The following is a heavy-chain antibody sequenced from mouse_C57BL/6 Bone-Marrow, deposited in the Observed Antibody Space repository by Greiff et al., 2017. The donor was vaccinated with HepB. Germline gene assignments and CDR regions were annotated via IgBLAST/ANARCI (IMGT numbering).Heavy chain of an antibody. J-gene: IGHJ2*01. CDR1: GFTFSSYA. V-gene: IGHV5-4*01. CDR2: ISDGGSYT. Sequence: VQLKESGGGLVKPGGSLKLSCAASGFTFSSYAMSWVRQTPEKRLEWVATISDGGSYTYYPDNVKGRFTISRDNAKNNLYLQMSHLKSEDTAMYYCARDGDSSGPVDYWGQGTTLTVSS. D-gene: IGHD3-2*02. CDR3: ARDGDSSGPVDY.